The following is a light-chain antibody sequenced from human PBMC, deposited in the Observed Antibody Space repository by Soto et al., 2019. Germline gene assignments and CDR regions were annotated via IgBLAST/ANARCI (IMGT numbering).Light chain of an antibody. CDR2: AAS. CDR3: QQSYNTPQT. J-gene: IGKJ1*01. V-gene: IGKV1-39*01. CDR1: QSISSY. Sequence: DIQMTQSPSSLSASVGDRVTITCRASQSISSYLNWYQQKPGKAPKLLIYAASSLQSGVPSRFSGSGSGTDCTLTISSLQPEDFATYYCQQSYNTPQTFGQGTKVEIK.